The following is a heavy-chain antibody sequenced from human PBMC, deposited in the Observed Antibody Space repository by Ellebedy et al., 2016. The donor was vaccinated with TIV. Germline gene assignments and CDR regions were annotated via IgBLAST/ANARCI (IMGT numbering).Heavy chain of an antibody. CDR1: GDSINSNTYY. CDR2: IHYSGST. D-gene: IGHD1-14*01. Sequence: SETLSLTCSVSGDSINSNTYYWGWIRQPPGKGLEWIANIHYSGSTYYNPSLKSRVTISVDTSKNQFSLKVSSVTAADTAVYYCASLRNRAFDYWGQGTLVTVSS. V-gene: IGHV4-39*01. CDR3: ASLRNRAFDY. J-gene: IGHJ4*02.